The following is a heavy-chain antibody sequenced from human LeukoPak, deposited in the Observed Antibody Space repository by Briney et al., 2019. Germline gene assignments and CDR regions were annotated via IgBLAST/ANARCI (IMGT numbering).Heavy chain of an antibody. CDR2: IKSKTDGGTT. J-gene: IGHJ6*02. D-gene: IGHD5-12*01. CDR1: GFTFNNAW. CDR3: TTGGL. V-gene: IGHV3-15*01. Sequence: GGSLRLSCVASGFTFNNAWMTWVRQAPGKGLEWVGHIKSKTDGGTTNYAAPVKGRFTISRDDSKNTLYLQMNSLKTEDRGVYYCTTGGLWGQGTTVTVSS.